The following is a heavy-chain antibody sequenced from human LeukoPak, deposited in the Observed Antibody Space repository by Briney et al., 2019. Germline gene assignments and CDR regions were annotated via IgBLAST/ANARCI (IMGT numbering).Heavy chain of an antibody. J-gene: IGHJ6*02. D-gene: IGHD2-2*01. CDR1: GFTFRSYG. CDR3: AREYISRLPDALIVNGMDV. Sequence: TGGSLRLSCAASGFTFRSYGMHWVRQAPGKGLEWVAITWYDGTDKYYADSVKGRFTVSRDNSKNTLYLQMNSLRAEDTGVYSCAREYISRLPDALIVNGMDVWGQGTTVIVSS. V-gene: IGHV3-33*08. CDR2: TWYDGTDK.